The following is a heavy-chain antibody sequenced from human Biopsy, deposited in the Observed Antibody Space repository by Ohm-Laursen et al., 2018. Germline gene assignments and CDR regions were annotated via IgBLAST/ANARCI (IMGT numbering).Heavy chain of an antibody. V-gene: IGHV3-30*18. CDR1: GFTFSTYD. CDR3: AKALGRAESYGMDV. J-gene: IGHJ6*02. D-gene: IGHD5-24*01. Sequence: SLRLSCAASGFTFSTYDMHWVRQAPGKGLQWVTLIRYDGSKKYYADSVKGRFTISRDNSKSTLYLQMNNLRADDTAVYYCAKALGRAESYGMDVWGQGTTVTVSS. CDR2: IRYDGSKK.